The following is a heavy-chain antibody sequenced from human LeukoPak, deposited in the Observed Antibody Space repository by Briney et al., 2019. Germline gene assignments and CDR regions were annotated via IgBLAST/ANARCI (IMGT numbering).Heavy chain of an antibody. Sequence: GESLKISCKGSGYSFTSYWIGWVRQMPGKGLEWMGIIYPGDSDTRYSPSFQGQVTISADKSISTACLQWSSLKASDTAMYYCARRTDYYYYGMDVWGQGTTVTVSS. CDR2: IYPGDSDT. V-gene: IGHV5-51*01. J-gene: IGHJ6*02. CDR3: ARRTDYYYYGMDV. CDR1: GYSFTSYW.